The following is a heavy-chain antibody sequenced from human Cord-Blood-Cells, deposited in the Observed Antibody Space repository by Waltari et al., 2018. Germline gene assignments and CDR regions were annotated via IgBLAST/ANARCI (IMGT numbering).Heavy chain of an antibody. V-gene: IGHV4-39*01. CDR1: GGSISSSSYY. Sequence: QLQLQESGPGLVKPSETLSLTCTVSGGSISSSSYYWGWIRQPPGKGLEWIGSIYYSGSPYYNPSLKSRVTISVDTSKNQFSLKLSSVTAADTAVYYCARRGIAAAGDAFDIWGQGTMVTVSS. CDR3: ARRGIAAAGDAFDI. CDR2: IYYSGSP. J-gene: IGHJ3*02. D-gene: IGHD6-13*01.